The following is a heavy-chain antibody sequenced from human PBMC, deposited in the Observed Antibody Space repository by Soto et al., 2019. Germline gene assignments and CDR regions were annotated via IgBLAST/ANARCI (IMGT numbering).Heavy chain of an antibody. Sequence: EVQLLESGGGLVQPGGSLRLSCAASGFTFINYAMSWVRQAPGKGLEWVSTIGGGDGSTYYADSVKGRFTISRDNSNSALYLQMNSLRVGDTAIYYCAKGILVKPPGTRTFDIWCQGSMVIVSS. CDR1: GFTFINYA. V-gene: IGHV3-23*01. CDR2: IGGGDGST. J-gene: IGHJ3*02. D-gene: IGHD6-13*01. CDR3: AKGILVKPPGTRTFDI.